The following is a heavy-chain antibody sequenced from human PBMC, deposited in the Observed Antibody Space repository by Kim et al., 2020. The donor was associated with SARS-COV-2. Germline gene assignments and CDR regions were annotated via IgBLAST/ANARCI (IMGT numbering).Heavy chain of an antibody. J-gene: IGHJ6*02. CDR3: ARGEVSPGIAAAGIYGMDV. Sequence: SETLSLTCTVSGGSISSYYCSWIRQPPGKGLEWIGYIYYSGSTNYNPSLKSRVNISVDTSKNQFSLKLSSVTAADTAVYNCARGEVSPGIAAAGIYGMDVWGQGTTVTVSS. CDR1: GGSISSYY. CDR2: IYYSGST. D-gene: IGHD6-13*01. V-gene: IGHV4-59*01.